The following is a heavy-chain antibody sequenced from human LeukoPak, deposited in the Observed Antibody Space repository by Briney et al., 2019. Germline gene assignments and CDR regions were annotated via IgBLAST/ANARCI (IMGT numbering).Heavy chain of an antibody. CDR3: ARGLLWFGELWSWFDP. J-gene: IGHJ5*02. Sequence: GGSLRLSCAASGFTFSSYAMHWVRKAPAKGLDWVAVISYDGSNKYYADSVKGRFTISRDNSKNTLYLQMHSLRAEDTAVYYCARGLLWFGELWSWFDPWGQGTLVTVSS. CDR2: ISYDGSNK. CDR1: GFTFSSYA. V-gene: IGHV3-30*04. D-gene: IGHD3-10*01.